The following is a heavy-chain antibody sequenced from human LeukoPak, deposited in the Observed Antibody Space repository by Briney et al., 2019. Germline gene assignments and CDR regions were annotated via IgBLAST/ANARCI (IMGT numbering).Heavy chain of an antibody. CDR2: INSTGNT. CDR1: GGSISSISNY. V-gene: IGHV4-39*01. D-gene: IGHD5-12*01. CDR3: ARGGESGYDT. Sequence: SDTLSLTCTVSGGSISSISNYWGWIRQPPGKGLEWIGTINSTGNTYYNPSLKSRLTISVDTSKNQFSLKLSSVTAADTAVYYCARGGESGYDTWGQGSLVTVSS. J-gene: IGHJ5*02.